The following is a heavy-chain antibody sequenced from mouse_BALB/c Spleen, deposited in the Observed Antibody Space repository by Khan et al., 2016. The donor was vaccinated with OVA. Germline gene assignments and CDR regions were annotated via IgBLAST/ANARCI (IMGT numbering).Heavy chain of an antibody. V-gene: IGHV2-9-2*01. Sequence: VQLQESGPGLVAPSQSLSLTCTVSGFSLTSYDISWIRQPPGKGLEWLGVIWTGGGQTYNSPFMSRRSISTDNSTGQVFLKMNSLQSADHARYYCVRRGNYYGSFYGYFDVWGAGTTVTVAS. CDR2: IWTGGGQ. CDR3: VRRGNYYGSFYGYFDV. CDR1: GFSLTSYD. J-gene: IGHJ1*01. D-gene: IGHD1-1*01.